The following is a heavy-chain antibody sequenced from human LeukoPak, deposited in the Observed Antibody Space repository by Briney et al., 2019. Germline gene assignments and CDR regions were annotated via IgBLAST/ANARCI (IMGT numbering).Heavy chain of an antibody. Sequence: GGSLRLSCAASGFTFSSYSMNWVRQAPGKGLEWVSSISSSSSYIYYADSVKGRFTISRDNAKNSLYLQMNSLRAEDTALYYCARALAGGMPYYMDVWGKGTTVTVSS. CDR2: ISSSSSYI. J-gene: IGHJ6*03. CDR3: ARALAGGMPYYMDV. D-gene: IGHD3-16*01. CDR1: GFTFSSYS. V-gene: IGHV3-21*04.